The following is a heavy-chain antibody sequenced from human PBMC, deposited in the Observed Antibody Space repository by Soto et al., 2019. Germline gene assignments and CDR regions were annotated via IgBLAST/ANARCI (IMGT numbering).Heavy chain of an antibody. J-gene: IGHJ3*01. V-gene: IGHV4-4*07. Sequence: QVQLRESGPGLVKPSETXXXTCNVSGGPXXXXXXNWVRQPAGXXLEWIGRIYSAGTTDLNPSLKSRVIMSVDTSSNQFSLKLLSVTAADTAVYYCAANWRGAYEGLFDLWGQGTTVTVSS. CDR3: AANWRGAYEGLFDL. CDR1: GGPXXXXX. CDR2: IYSAGTT. D-gene: IGHD1-1*01.